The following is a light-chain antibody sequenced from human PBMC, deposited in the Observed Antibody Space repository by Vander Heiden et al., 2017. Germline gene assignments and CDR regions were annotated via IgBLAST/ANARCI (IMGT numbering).Light chain of an antibody. V-gene: IGLV2-14*01. CDR3: SSYTSSSTLVV. CDR2: DVS. Sequence: QSDLTLPASVSGAPGQSITSSYSGTSGDVDGYNYVYWYPQHTGKAPKLMIDDVSNRPSWFSNRLSGSKSGNTASLTISGLQAEDEADYYCSSYTSSSTLVVFGTGTKVTVL. CDR1: SGDVDGYNY. J-gene: IGLJ1*01.